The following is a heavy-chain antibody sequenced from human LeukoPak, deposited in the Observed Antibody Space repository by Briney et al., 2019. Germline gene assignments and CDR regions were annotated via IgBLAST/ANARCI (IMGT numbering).Heavy chain of an antibody. Sequence: SETLSLTCTVSGGSISSYYWSWIRQPPGKGLEWIGYIYYSGITSYNPSLKSRVTISVDTSKNQCSLKLSSVTAADTAVYYCARGVPTLYYCGSGSYPMSAFDIWGQGTMVTVSS. D-gene: IGHD3-10*01. CDR1: GGSISSYY. CDR3: ARGVPTLYYCGSGSYPMSAFDI. CDR2: IYYSGIT. V-gene: IGHV4-59*01. J-gene: IGHJ3*02.